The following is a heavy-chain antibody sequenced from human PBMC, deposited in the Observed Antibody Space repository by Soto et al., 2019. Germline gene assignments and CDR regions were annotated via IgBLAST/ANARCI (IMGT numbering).Heavy chain of an antibody. J-gene: IGHJ5*02. V-gene: IGHV1-3*01. Sequence: QVQLVQSGAEVKKPGASVKVSCKASGYTFTSYAMHWVRQAPGQRLEWMGWINAGNGNTKYSQKFQGRVTITRDTSASTAYMELSSLRSEDTAVYYCAREPGGYNWNLRSQVWFDPWGQGTLVTVSS. D-gene: IGHD1-7*01. CDR3: AREPGGYNWNLRSQVWFDP. CDR2: INAGNGNT. CDR1: GYTFTSYA.